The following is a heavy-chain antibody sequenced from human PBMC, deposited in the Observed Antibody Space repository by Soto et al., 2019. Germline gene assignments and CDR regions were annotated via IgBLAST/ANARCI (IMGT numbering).Heavy chain of an antibody. CDR1: GYSLTSYW. V-gene: IGHV5-51*01. CDR3: ARHTQQYYYYYYYGMDV. J-gene: IGHJ6*04. D-gene: IGHD6-13*01. Sequence: GESLKISCKGSGYSLTSYWIGWVRQMPGKGLEWMGIIYPGDSDTRYSPSFQGQVTISADKSISTAFLQWSSLKASDSAMYYCARHTQQYYYYYYYGMDVWGKGTTVTISS. CDR2: IYPGDSDT.